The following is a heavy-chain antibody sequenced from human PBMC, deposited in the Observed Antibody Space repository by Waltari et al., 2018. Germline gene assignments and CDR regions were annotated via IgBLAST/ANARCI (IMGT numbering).Heavy chain of an antibody. J-gene: IGHJ3*02. V-gene: IGHV1-2*02. CDR3: ARDTTRSWHDAFDI. CDR2: INPNSGGT. D-gene: IGHD6-13*01. CDR1: GYTLTGYY. Sequence: QVQLVQSGAEVKKPGASVKVSCKASGYTLTGYYRHWVRQAPGQGLGWMGWINPNSGGTNYAQKFQGRVTMTRDTSISTAYMELSRLRSDDTAVYYCARDTTRSWHDAFDIWGQGTMVTVSS.